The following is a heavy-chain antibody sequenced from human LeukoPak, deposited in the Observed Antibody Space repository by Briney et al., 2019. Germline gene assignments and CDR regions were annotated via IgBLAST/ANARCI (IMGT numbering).Heavy chain of an antibody. CDR1: GGSFSSYY. Sequence: SETLSLTCTVSGGSFSSYYWSWIRQPPGKGLEWIGYISYSGSTNYNPSLKSRVTISIDTSKNQFSLNLSSVTAADTAVYYCARDNFWSGYHLFDFWGQGTLVTVSS. CDR3: ARDNFWSGYHLFDF. V-gene: IGHV4-59*01. J-gene: IGHJ4*02. D-gene: IGHD3-3*01. CDR2: ISYSGST.